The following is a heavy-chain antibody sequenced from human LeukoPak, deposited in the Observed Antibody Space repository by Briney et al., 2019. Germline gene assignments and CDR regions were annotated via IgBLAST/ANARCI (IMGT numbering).Heavy chain of an antibody. D-gene: IGHD2-2*01. V-gene: IGHV4-59*01. CDR1: GGSINSYY. CDR2: IHYSGST. Sequence: SETLSLTCTVSGGSINSYYWSWVRQPPGKGLEWIGYIHYSGSTYYNPSLKSRVTMSLDTSKNQFSLKVSSATAADTAVYYCARDQPYCSSNSCYVGAFDYWGQGTLVTVSS. J-gene: IGHJ4*02. CDR3: ARDQPYCSSNSCYVGAFDY.